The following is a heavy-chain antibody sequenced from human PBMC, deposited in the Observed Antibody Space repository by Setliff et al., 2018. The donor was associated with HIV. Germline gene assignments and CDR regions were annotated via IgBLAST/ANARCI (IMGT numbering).Heavy chain of an antibody. CDR2: VYYTGST. Sequence: SETLSLTCTVSSDSIRFYYWTWIRQPPGKGLEWIGNVYYTGSTNYNPSLKSRITISIDTSKSQFSLQLSSVTAADTAVYYCARDRCSGCYRFDYWGQGTLVTVSS. V-gene: IGHV4-59*12. D-gene: IGHD6-19*01. CDR1: SDSIRFYY. J-gene: IGHJ4*02. CDR3: ARDRCSGCYRFDY.